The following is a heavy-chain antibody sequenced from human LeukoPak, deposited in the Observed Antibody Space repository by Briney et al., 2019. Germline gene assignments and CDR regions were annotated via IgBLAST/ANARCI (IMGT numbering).Heavy chain of an antibody. CDR3: AREITDGSGSYYNTEKDY. CDR1: GFTFSNYA. V-gene: IGHV3-30-3*01. J-gene: IGHJ4*02. Sequence: PGRSLRLSCAASGFTFSNYAMHWVRQAPGKGLEWVAVISYDGSNKYYADSVKGRFTISRDNSKNTLYLQMNSLRAEDTAVYYCAREITDGSGSYYNTEKDYWGQGTLVTVSS. D-gene: IGHD3-10*01. CDR2: ISYDGSNK.